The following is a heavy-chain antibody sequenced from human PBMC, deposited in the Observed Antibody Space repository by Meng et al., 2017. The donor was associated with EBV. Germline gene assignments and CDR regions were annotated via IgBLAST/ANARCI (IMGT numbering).Heavy chain of an antibody. D-gene: IGHD1-1*01. CDR3: ARGVEENGSHYPFDS. J-gene: IGHJ4*02. Sequence: QVQVVQSGSEWKRPGASAKVSCKASGYTFRNYAINWMRQVPGQGLEWMGWINTYSGKATFAQGFTGRFVFSLDTPVTTAHLQISGLKTEDSAVYYCARGVEENGSHYPFDSWGQGTLVTVSS. CDR2: INTYSGKA. CDR1: GYTFRNYA. V-gene: IGHV7-4-1*02.